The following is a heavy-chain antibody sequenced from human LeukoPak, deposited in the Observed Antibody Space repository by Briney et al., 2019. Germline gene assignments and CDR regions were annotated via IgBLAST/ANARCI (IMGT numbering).Heavy chain of an antibody. D-gene: IGHD6-19*01. CDR1: GFTFSSYG. J-gene: IGHJ4*02. CDR3: AKDWHSSGWYYFDY. Sequence: PGRSLRLSCAASGFTFSSYGMHWVRQAPGKGLEWVAVISYDGSNKYYADSVKGRFTISRDHSKNTLYLQMNSLRAEDTAVYYCAKDWHSSGWYYFDYWGQGTLVTVSS. V-gene: IGHV3-30*18. CDR2: ISYDGSNK.